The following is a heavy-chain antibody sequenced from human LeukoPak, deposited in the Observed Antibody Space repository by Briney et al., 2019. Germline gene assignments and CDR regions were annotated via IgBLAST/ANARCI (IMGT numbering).Heavy chain of an antibody. D-gene: IGHD3-10*01. Sequence: GGSLRLSCAASGFTFSSYAMSWVGQAPGKGLEWVAAISGSGGSTYYADSVKGRFTISRDNSKNTLYLQMNSLRAEDTAVYYCASQTKWYYGSGSDGGAFDIWGQGTMVTVSS. CDR3: ASQTKWYYGSGSDGGAFDI. CDR2: ISGSGGST. CDR1: GFTFSSYA. J-gene: IGHJ3*02. V-gene: IGHV3-23*01.